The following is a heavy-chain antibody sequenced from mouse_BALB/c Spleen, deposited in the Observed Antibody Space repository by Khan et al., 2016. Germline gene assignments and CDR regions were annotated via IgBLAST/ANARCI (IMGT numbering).Heavy chain of an antibody. D-gene: IGHD1-1*01. CDR2: ISYSGST. V-gene: IGHV3-2*02. CDR3: ARCFYYYGHYAMDY. J-gene: IGHJ4*01. Sequence: QLQESGPGLVKPSQSLSLTCTVTGYSITSDYAWNWIRQFPGNKLEWMGYISYSGSTSYNPSLKSRISITRDTSKNQFFLQLNSVTTEDTATYYCARCFYYYGHYAMDYWGQGTSVTVSS. CDR1: GYSITSDYA.